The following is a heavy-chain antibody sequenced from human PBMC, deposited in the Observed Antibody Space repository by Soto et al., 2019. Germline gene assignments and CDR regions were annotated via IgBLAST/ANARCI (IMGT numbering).Heavy chain of an antibody. V-gene: IGHV1-69*13. J-gene: IGHJ4*02. CDR3: ARDRAYGYYDSSGYPGLDY. D-gene: IGHD3-22*01. Sequence: SVKVSCKASGGTFSSYAISWVRQAPGQGLEWMGGIIPIFGTANYAQKLQGRVTITADESTSTAYMELSSLRSEDTAVYYCARDRAYGYYDSSGYPGLDYWGLGTPVTVSS. CDR1: GGTFSSYA. CDR2: IIPIFGTA.